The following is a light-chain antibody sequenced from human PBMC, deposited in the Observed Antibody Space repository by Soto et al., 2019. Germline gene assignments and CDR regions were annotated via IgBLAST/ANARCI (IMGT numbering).Light chain of an antibody. CDR1: QTISHY. V-gene: IGKV1-39*01. Sequence: DIQMTQSPPSLSASVGDRVTITCRASQTISHYLHWYQQKTGKAPTLLIYGSSSLRTGVPPRFSGSGSGTEFTLTISSLQPEDFGTYYCQQTYDSLVSFGGGTKVDIK. CDR3: QQTYDSLVS. J-gene: IGKJ4*01. CDR2: GSS.